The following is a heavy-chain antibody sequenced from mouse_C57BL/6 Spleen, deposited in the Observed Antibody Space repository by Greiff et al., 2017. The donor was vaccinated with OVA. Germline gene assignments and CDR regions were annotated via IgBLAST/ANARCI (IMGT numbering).Heavy chain of an antibody. J-gene: IGHJ2*01. CDR1: GFTFSDYG. CDR3: ARGENSYFDY. V-gene: IGHV5-17*01. Sequence: VKLVESGGGLVKPGGSLKLSCAASGFTFSDYGMHWVRQAPEKGLEWVAYISSGSSTIYYADTVKGRFTISRDNAKNTLFLQMTRLRSEDTAMYYCARGENSYFDYWGQGTTLTVSS. CDR2: ISSGSSTI.